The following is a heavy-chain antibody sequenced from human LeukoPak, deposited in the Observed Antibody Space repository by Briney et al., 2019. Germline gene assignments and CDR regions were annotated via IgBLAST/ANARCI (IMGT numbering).Heavy chain of an antibody. D-gene: IGHD4-17*01. CDR3: AREVVRVTTSSVHYYTDV. Sequence: RPSETLSLTCSVSGYSISSGFYWGWIRKPPGKGLEWIGVMYHSGDTYYNPSLKSRVSISVDTSKNQFSLKLTSMTAADTAVYQCAREVVRVTTSSVHYYTDVWGKGTTVIVSS. CDR2: MYHSGDT. V-gene: IGHV4-38-2*02. J-gene: IGHJ6*03. CDR1: GYSISSGFY.